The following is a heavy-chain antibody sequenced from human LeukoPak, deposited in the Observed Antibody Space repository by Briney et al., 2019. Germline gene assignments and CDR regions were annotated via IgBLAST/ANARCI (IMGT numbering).Heavy chain of an antibody. CDR3: ARDLQNYDSSGYYYYYYGMDV. CDR1: GGSISSGGYS. D-gene: IGHD3-22*01. V-gene: IGHV4-31*03. J-gene: IGHJ6*02. Sequence: SETLSLTCTVSGGSISSGGYSWSWIRQHPGKGLEWIGYIYYSGSTYYNPSLKSRVTISVDTSKNQFSLKLSSVTAADTAVYYCARDLQNYDSSGYYYYYYGMDVWGQGTTVTVSS. CDR2: IYYSGST.